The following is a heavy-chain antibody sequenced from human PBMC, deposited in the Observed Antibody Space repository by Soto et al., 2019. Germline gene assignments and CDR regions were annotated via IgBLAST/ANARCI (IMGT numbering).Heavy chain of an antibody. CDR1: GGSISSGDYY. J-gene: IGHJ5*02. CDR3: AREITYYDSSNWFDP. CDR2: IYYSGST. D-gene: IGHD3-3*01. V-gene: IGHV4-30-4*01. Sequence: QVQLQESGPGLVKPSQTLSLTCTVSGGSISSGDYYWSWIRQPPGKGLEWIGYIYYSGSTYYNPSLKGRVTISVDTSKNQFSLKLSSVTAADTAVYYCAREITYYDSSNWFDPWGQGTLVTVSS.